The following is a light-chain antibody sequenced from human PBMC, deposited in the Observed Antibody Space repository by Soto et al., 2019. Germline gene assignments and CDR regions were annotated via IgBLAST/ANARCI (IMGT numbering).Light chain of an antibody. CDR3: AAWDDNLSGLYV. J-gene: IGLJ1*01. Sequence: QSVLTQSPSASGTPGQRVTISCSGSASTIGRNYVYWYQQLPGTAPKLLIYRNSQRPSGVPDRFSGSKSGTSASLAISGLRSEDEADYYCAAWDDNLSGLYVFGAGTKV. V-gene: IGLV1-47*01. CDR1: ASTIGRNY. CDR2: RNS.